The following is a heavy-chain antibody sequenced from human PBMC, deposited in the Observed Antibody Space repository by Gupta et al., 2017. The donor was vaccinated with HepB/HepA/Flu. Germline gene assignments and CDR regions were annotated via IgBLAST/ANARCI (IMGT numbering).Heavy chain of an antibody. J-gene: IGHJ4*02. CDR2: ILTNGRTT. CDR1: GLTFSDYP. Sequence: EVQLLESGGTFVQPGGSLRLSWGASGLTFSDYPMHWVRRAPGKGLEWVSAILTNGRTTYYADSVRGRFTISRDNSKNTLFLQMNSLRPDDTALYYCAKDRTPDGRWDIDYWGQGTLLTVSS. V-gene: IGHV3-23*01. D-gene: IGHD1-26*01. CDR3: AKDRTPDGRWDIDY.